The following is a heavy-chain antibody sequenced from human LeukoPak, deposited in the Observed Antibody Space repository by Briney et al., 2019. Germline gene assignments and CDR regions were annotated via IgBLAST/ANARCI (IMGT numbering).Heavy chain of an antibody. V-gene: IGHV3-11*01. CDR2: ISRSGSTI. CDR3: ARGKKWELLEY. D-gene: IGHD1-26*01. J-gene: IGHJ4*02. Sequence: GGSLRLSCAASGFTFSDYYMSWIRQAPGKGLEWVSYISRSGSTIYYADSVKGRFTMSRDNAKNSLNLQMNSLRAEDTAVYYCARGKKWELLEYWGQGTLVTVSS. CDR1: GFTFSDYY.